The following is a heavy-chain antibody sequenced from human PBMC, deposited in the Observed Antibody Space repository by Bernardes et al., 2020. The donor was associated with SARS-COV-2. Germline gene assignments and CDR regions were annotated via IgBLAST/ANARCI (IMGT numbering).Heavy chain of an antibody. CDR1: GFTFSNYD. CDR2: IGTAGDT. D-gene: IGHD3-22*01. Sequence: GSLRLSCAASGFTFSNYDMHWVRQATGKGLEWVATIGTAGDTYYPGSVKGRFTISRENAKNSLYLQMNSLRAGDTAVYYCARGSTMMGFDYWSQGTLVTGSS. V-gene: IGHV3-13*01. CDR3: ARGSTMMGFDY. J-gene: IGHJ4*02.